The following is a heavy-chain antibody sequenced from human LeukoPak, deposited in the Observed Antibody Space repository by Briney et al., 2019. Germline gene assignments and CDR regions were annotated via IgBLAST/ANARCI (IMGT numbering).Heavy chain of an antibody. CDR1: GFTFSSYW. CDR2: IKQDGSEK. J-gene: IGHJ5*02. Sequence: GGSLRLSCAASGFTFSSYWMSWVRQAPGKGLEWVANIKQDGSEKYYVDSVKGRFTISRDNAKTSLYLQMNSLRAEDTAVYYCAREASNGWFDPWGQGTLVTVSS. D-gene: IGHD4-11*01. CDR3: AREASNGWFDP. V-gene: IGHV3-7*01.